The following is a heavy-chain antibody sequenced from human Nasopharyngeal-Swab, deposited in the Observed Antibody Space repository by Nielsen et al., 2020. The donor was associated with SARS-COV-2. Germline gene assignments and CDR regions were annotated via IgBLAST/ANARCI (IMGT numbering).Heavy chain of an antibody. J-gene: IGHJ2*01. CDR2: IWYDGSNK. CDR3: ARDSNAPYYDFWSGYYIWYFDL. D-gene: IGHD3-3*01. CDR1: GFTFSSYG. V-gene: IGHV3-33*01. Sequence: GESLKISCAASGFTFSSYGMHWVRQAPGKGLEWVAVIWYDGSNKYYADSVKGRFTISRDNSKNTLYLQMNSLRAEDTAVYYCARDSNAPYYDFWSGYYIWYFDLWGRGTLVTVSS.